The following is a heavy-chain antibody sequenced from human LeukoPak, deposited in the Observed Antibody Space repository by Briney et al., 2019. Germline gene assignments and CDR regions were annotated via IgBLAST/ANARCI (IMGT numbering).Heavy chain of an antibody. CDR1: GYSISSGYY. CDR2: IYPSGTT. CDR3: ARDPPDYYYDSSGYYWTKIIDAFDI. D-gene: IGHD3-22*01. J-gene: IGHJ3*02. Sequence: PSETLSLTCTVSGYSISSGYYWGWIRQPPGKGLEWIGNIYPSGTTYYNPSLKTRVTISVDTSKNQFSLKLSSVTAADTAVYYCARDPPDYYYDSSGYYWTKIIDAFDIWGQGTMVTVSS. V-gene: IGHV4-38-2*02.